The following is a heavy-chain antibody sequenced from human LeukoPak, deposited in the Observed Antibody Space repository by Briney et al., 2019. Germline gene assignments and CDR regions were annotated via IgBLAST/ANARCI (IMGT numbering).Heavy chain of an antibody. Sequence: ASVTVSCKVSGYTLTELSMHWVRQAPGKGLEWMGCFYPEDGETIYAQKFQGRVTLTEETSTDTAYMELSSLRSEDTAVYYCATAPREYCGGDCSGYWGQGTLVTVYS. CDR2: FYPEDGET. D-gene: IGHD2-21*02. CDR3: ATAPREYCGGDCSGY. V-gene: IGHV1-24*01. CDR1: GYTLTELS. J-gene: IGHJ1*01.